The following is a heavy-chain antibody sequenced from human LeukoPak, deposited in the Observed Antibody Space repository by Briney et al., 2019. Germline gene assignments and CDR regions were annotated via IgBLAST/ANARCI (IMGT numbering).Heavy chain of an antibody. CDR1: GYTVTDYY. CDR3: ARGGGGLYSSPDY. J-gene: IGHJ4*02. D-gene: IGHD6-13*01. V-gene: IGHV1-2*02. Sequence: ASVKVSRKASGYTVTDYYIHWVRQAPGQGLEWMGWISPNSGGTSYAQKFQGRLTMTRDTSISTAYMELSRLRSDDTAVYYCARGGGGLYSSPDYWGQGTLVTVSS. CDR2: ISPNSGGT.